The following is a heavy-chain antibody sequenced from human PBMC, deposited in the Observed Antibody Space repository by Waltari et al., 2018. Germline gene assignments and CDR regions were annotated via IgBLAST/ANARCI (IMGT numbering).Heavy chain of an antibody. Sequence: KGLEWVANIKQDGSEKYYVDSVKGRFTISRDKAKNSLYLQMNSLRAEDTAVYYCARTKAAFDIWGQGTMVTVSS. CDR2: IKQDGSEK. D-gene: IGHD2-8*01. J-gene: IGHJ3*02. V-gene: IGHV3-7*01. CDR3: ARTKAAFDI.